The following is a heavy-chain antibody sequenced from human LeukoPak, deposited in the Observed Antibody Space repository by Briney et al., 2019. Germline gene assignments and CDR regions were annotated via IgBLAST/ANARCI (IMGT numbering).Heavy chain of an antibody. V-gene: IGHV1-46*01. Sequence: RASVKVSCKASGYTFTSYFMHWVRQAPGQGLEWMGIINTSGDTTTYAQKFQGRVTMTWDTSTTTVYMELSSLTSEDTAVYYCARDGSHYDFWSGYSDKGFDYWGQGTLVTVSS. D-gene: IGHD3-3*01. CDR1: GYTFTSYF. CDR3: ARDGSHYDFWSGYSDKGFDY. CDR2: INTSGDTT. J-gene: IGHJ4*02.